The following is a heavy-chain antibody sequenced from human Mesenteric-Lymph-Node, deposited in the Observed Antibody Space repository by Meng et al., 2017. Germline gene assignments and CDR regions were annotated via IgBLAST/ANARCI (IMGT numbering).Heavy chain of an antibody. CDR2: INHSGST. CDR3: ARESYSSGWYPRQYYFDY. Sequence: SETLSLTCAVYGGSFSGYYWSWIRQPPGKGLEWIGEINHSGSTNYNPSLKSRVTISVDTSKNQFSLKLSSVTAADTAVYYCARESYSSGWYPRQYYFDYWGQGTLVTVSS. CDR1: GGSFSGYY. D-gene: IGHD6-19*01. J-gene: IGHJ4*02. V-gene: IGHV4-34*01.